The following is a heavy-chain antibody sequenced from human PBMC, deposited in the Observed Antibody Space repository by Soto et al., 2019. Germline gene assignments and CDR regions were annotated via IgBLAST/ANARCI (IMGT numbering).Heavy chain of an antibody. CDR1: GGSISSGGYY. V-gene: IGHV4-31*03. CDR2: IYYSGST. CDR3: ARGMRMGHFDY. Sequence: SETLSLTCTVSGGSISSGGYYWSWILQHPGKGLEWIGYIYYSGSTYYNPSLKSRVTISVDTSKNQFSLKLSSVTAADTAVYYCARGMRMGHFDYWGQGTLVTVSS. J-gene: IGHJ4*02.